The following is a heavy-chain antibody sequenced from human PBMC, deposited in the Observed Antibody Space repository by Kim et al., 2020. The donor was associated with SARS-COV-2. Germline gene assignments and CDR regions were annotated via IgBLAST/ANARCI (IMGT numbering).Heavy chain of an antibody. CDR1: GGSFSGYY. CDR2: INHSGST. Sequence: SETLSLTCAVYGGSFSGYYWSWICQPPGKGLEWIGEINHSGSTNYNPSLKSRVTISVDTSKNQFSLKLSSVTAADTAVYYCARGRGRSSGYYYYYYGMDVWGQGTTVTVSS. D-gene: IGHD3-22*01. J-gene: IGHJ6*02. V-gene: IGHV4-34*01. CDR3: ARGRGRSSGYYYYYYGMDV.